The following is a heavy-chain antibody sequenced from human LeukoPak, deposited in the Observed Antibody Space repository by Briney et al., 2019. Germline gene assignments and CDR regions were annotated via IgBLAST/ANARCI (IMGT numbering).Heavy chain of an antibody. D-gene: IGHD1-26*01. Sequence: SETLSLTCTVSGGSISSSSYSWGWIRQPPGKGLEWIGDISYSGSTYYSPSLKSRVTTPVDTSKNQSSLKLNSVAATDTAVYYCARRGGSGRAFDIWGQGTMVTVSS. CDR3: ARRGGSGRAFDI. CDR2: ISYSGST. V-gene: IGHV4-39*01. CDR1: GGSISSSSYS. J-gene: IGHJ3*02.